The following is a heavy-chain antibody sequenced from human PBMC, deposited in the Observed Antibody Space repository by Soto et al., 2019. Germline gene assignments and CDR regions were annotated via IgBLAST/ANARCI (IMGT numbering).Heavy chain of an antibody. D-gene: IGHD3-10*01. CDR2: IRPYNGST. J-gene: IGHJ4*02. CDR3: VRDLDGSGSYYTDY. V-gene: IGHV1-18*01. Sequence: ASVKVHCKASGYTFTSCAMHWVRQAPGQGLEWTGWIRPYNGSTNYAQKFQGRVTMTTDTSTSTAYMEMRSLRSDDTAVYYCVRDLDGSGSYYTDYWGQGTLVNVSS. CDR1: GYTFTSCA.